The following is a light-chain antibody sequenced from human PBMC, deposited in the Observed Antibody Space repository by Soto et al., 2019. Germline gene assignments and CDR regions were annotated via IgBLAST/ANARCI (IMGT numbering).Light chain of an antibody. V-gene: IGKV3-20*01. CDR3: QQYGDSPRT. J-gene: IGKJ1*01. CDR2: GAS. Sequence: EIVLTQSPGTLSLSPGERATLSCRASKSVSSSSLAWYQQKPGQAPRLLIYGASNRATGIRDRFSGSGSGTDFPLTISRLEPEDFAVYYCQQYGDSPRTFGQGTKVEIK. CDR1: KSVSSSS.